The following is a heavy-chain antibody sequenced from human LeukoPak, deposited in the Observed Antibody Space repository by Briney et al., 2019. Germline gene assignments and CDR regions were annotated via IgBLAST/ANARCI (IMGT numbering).Heavy chain of an antibody. Sequence: GGSLRLSCAASGFTVSSNYMSWVRQAPGKGLEWVSVIYSGGSTYYADSVKGRFTISRDNAKNSLYLQMNSLRAEDTAVYYCARDFYYGSGSYWSLDYWGQGTLVTVSS. J-gene: IGHJ4*02. CDR3: ARDFYYGSGSYWSLDY. CDR2: IYSGGST. D-gene: IGHD3-10*01. CDR1: GFTVSSNY. V-gene: IGHV3-66*01.